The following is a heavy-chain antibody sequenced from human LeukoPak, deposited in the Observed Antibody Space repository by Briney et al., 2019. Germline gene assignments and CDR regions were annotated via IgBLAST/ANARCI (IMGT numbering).Heavy chain of an antibody. Sequence: AGGSLRLSCAASGITFTSYAMTWVRQAPGKGLEWVSSIAGSGDSSYYAASVKGRFIISRDNSKDTLYLQMNNLRVEDPAVYYCARDRYCGGDRYYWHFDLWGRGTLVTVSS. CDR2: IAGSGDSS. CDR3: ARDRYCGGDRYYWHFDL. CDR1: GITFTSYA. J-gene: IGHJ2*01. V-gene: IGHV3-23*01. D-gene: IGHD2-21*02.